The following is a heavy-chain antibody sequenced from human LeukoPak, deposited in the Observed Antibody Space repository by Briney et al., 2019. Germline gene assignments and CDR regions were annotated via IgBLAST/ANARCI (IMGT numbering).Heavy chain of an antibody. CDR2: IWYDGSNK. V-gene: IGHV3-33*01. CDR1: GFTFSSYG. CDR3: ARARYSSSWYASYYGMDV. D-gene: IGHD6-13*01. Sequence: SGGSLRLSCAASGFTFSSYGMHWVRQAPGKGLEWVAVIWYDGSNKYYADSVKGRFTTSRDNSKNTLYLQMNSLRAEDTAVYYCARARYSSSWYASYYGMDVWGQGTTVTVSS. J-gene: IGHJ6*02.